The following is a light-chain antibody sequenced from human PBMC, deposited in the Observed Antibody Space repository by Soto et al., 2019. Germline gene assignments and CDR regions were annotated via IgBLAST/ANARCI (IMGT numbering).Light chain of an antibody. CDR1: SSDVGYYDY. V-gene: IGLV2-8*01. J-gene: IGLJ1*01. CDR2: EVT. CDR3: SSYAGSNNFV. Sequence: QSALTQPPSASGFPGQSVTISCTGTSSDVGYYDYVSWYQQHPGKAPKLVIYEVTKRPSGVPDRVSASKSGNTASLTVSELRAEDEADYYCSSYAGSNNFVFGSGTKVTVL.